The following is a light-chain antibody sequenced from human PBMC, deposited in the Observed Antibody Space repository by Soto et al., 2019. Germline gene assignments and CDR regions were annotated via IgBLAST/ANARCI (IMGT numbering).Light chain of an antibody. CDR2: QDS. J-gene: IGLJ2*01. Sequence: SSELTQPPSVSVSPGQTASITCSGDSLGDKYACWYQQKPGQSPVLVIYQDSKRPPGIPARFSGSNSGNTATLTISGTQAMDEADYYCQAWDSSTVVFGGGTKLTVL. CDR3: QAWDSSTVV. V-gene: IGLV3-1*01. CDR1: SLGDKY.